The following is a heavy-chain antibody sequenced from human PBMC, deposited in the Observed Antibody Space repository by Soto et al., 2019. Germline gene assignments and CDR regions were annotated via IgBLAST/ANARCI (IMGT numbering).Heavy chain of an antibody. Sequence: DVQLVESGGGLVQPGRSLRLSCAASGFTFDDYAMHWVRQAPGKGLEWVSGISWNSGSIGYADSVKGRFTISRDNAKNSLYLQMNSLRAEDTALYYCAKDTRYGDYRVVDYWGQGTLVTVSS. CDR3: AKDTRYGDYRVVDY. CDR1: GFTFDDYA. CDR2: ISWNSGSI. D-gene: IGHD4-17*01. V-gene: IGHV3-9*01. J-gene: IGHJ4*02.